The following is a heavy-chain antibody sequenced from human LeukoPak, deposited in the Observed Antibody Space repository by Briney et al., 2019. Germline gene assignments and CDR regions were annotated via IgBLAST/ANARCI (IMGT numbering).Heavy chain of an antibody. D-gene: IGHD3-10*01. Sequence: PGGSLRLSCAASGFTFSSYSMNWVRQAPGKGLEWVSSISSSSSYIYYADSVKGRFTISRDNAKNSLYLQMNSLRAEDTAVYYCAKAPPMVRGVFDYWGQGTLVTVSS. V-gene: IGHV3-21*04. J-gene: IGHJ4*02. CDR2: ISSSSSYI. CDR1: GFTFSSYS. CDR3: AKAPPMVRGVFDY.